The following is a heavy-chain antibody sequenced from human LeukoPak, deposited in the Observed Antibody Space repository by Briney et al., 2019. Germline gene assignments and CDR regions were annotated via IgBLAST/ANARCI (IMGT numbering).Heavy chain of an antibody. CDR2: ISGSGGST. CDR3: ASEKSSGWYIGAFDI. J-gene: IGHJ3*02. Sequence: GGSLRLSCAAPGYTFNSYAMSWVRQAPGKGLEWISDISGSGGSTYYADSVKGRFTISRDNSKNTLYLQMNSLRAEDTAVYYCASEKSSGWYIGAFDIWGQGTMVTVSS. V-gene: IGHV3-23*01. CDR1: GYTFNSYA. D-gene: IGHD6-19*01.